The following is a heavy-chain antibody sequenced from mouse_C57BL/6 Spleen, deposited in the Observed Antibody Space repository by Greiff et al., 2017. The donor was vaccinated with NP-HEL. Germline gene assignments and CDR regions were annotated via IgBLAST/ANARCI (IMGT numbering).Heavy chain of an antibody. CDR1: GFNIKNTY. D-gene: IGHD1-1*01. CDR3: ARSAVVYWYFDV. Sequence: VTLKVSVAELVRPGASVKLSCTASGFNIKNTYMHWVKQRPEQGLEWIGRIDPANGNTKYAPKFQGKATITADTSSNTAYLQLVSLTSEDTAIYYCARSAVVYWYFDVWGTGTTVTVSS. CDR2: IDPANGNT. V-gene: IGHV14-3*01. J-gene: IGHJ1*03.